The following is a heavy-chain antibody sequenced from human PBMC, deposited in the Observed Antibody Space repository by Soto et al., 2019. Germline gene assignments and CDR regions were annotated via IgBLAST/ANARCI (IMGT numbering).Heavy chain of an antibody. CDR2: ISDTAHRI. Sequence: GGSLRLSCSASGFSLGSNSRAWVRQAPGKGLEWVSSISDTAHRIFHADSVKGRFTISRDNSRNSLYLQMNSLRAEDTALYYCVILALGKFDFWGQGTLVTVSS. J-gene: IGHJ4*02. CDR3: VILALGKFDF. CDR1: GFSLGSNS. V-gene: IGHV3-23*01. D-gene: IGHD1-26*01.